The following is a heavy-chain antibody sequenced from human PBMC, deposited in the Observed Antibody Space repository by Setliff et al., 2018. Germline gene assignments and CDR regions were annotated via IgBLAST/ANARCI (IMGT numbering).Heavy chain of an antibody. CDR3: ARSLSSGSYWNSRPFYSDY. D-gene: IGHD3-10*01. J-gene: IGHJ4*02. CDR2: IYTSGST. Sequence: PSETLSLTCTVSGGSISSYYWSWIRQPPWKGLEWIGYIYTSGSTNYNPSLKSRVTISVDTSKNQFSLELTSVTAADTAVYYCARSLSSGSYWNSRPFYSDYWGQGTLVTVSS. CDR1: GGSISSYY. V-gene: IGHV4-4*08.